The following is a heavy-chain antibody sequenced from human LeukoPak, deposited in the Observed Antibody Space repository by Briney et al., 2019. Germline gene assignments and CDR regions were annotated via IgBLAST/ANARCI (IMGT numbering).Heavy chain of an antibody. CDR3: ASERSLYYYDSSGYYVFDY. Sequence: PGGSLRLSCAASGFTFSSYSLNWVRQAPGKGLEWVSSISSSSSYIYYADSVKGRFTISRDNAKNSLYLQMNSLRAEDTAVYYCASERSLYYYDSSGYYVFDYWGQGTLIVVSS. D-gene: IGHD3-22*01. V-gene: IGHV3-21*01. J-gene: IGHJ4*02. CDR1: GFTFSSYS. CDR2: ISSSSSYI.